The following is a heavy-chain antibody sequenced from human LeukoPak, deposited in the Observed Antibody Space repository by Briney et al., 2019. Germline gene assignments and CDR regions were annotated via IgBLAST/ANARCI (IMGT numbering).Heavy chain of an antibody. Sequence: GRSLRLSCAVSVFTLSIYCTHWVRHAPRKGLVWVSRIHSHGNNTDYADSVKGRLTISRDNANNTLHLQMSSLRAEDGGVYYCARGLTLLGYCSSTSCLMNYWGQGTLVTVSS. CDR3: ARGLTLLGYCSSTSCLMNY. D-gene: IGHD2-2*01. V-gene: IGHV3-74*01. CDR1: VFTLSIYC. J-gene: IGHJ4*02. CDR2: IHSHGNNT.